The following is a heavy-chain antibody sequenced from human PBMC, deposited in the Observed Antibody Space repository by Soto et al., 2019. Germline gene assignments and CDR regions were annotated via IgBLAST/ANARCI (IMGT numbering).Heavy chain of an antibody. Sequence: SATLSLTCTVSGGSISSSSYYWGWIRQPPGKGLEWIGSIYYSGSTYYNPSLKSRVTISVDTSKNHFSLKLSSVTAADTAVYYCARLNKYYDSSGYRPSFDCWGQGTLVTVSS. D-gene: IGHD3-22*01. CDR2: IYYSGST. V-gene: IGHV4-39*01. J-gene: IGHJ4*02. CDR3: ARLNKYYDSSGYRPSFDC. CDR1: GGSISSSSYY.